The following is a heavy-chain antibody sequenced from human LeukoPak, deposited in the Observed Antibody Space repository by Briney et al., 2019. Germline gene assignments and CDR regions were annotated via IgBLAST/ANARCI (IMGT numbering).Heavy chain of an antibody. V-gene: IGHV3-48*01. CDR3: AQDISWFAFHM. D-gene: IGHD3-10*01. Sequence: GGSLRLSCAASGFTFSSYSMNWVRQAPGKGLEWVSYISSSSSTIYYADSVKGRFTISRDNSKNTVYLQMNSLRVDDTALYYCAQDISWFAFHMWGLGTRVTVSS. J-gene: IGHJ3*02. CDR2: ISSSSSTI. CDR1: GFTFSSYS.